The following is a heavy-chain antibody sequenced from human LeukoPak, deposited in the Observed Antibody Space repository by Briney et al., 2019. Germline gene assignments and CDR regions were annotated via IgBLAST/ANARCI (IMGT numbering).Heavy chain of an antibody. J-gene: IGHJ4*02. Sequence: SETLSLTCTVSGDSISSSSYYWGWIRQPPGKGLEWIGNIYYSGRTYYNPSLKSGVTISIDTSKNQFSLKLNSVTAADTAVYYCARDGTDNWDLFDFWGQGTLVTVSS. D-gene: IGHD1-1*01. V-gene: IGHV4-39*07. CDR3: ARDGTDNWDLFDF. CDR1: GDSISSSSYY. CDR2: IYYSGRT.